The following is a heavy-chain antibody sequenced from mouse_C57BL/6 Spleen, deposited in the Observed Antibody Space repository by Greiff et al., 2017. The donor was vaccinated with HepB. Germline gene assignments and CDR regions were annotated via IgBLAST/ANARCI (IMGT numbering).Heavy chain of an antibody. CDR3: ARDYYYGSSRGWFAY. D-gene: IGHD1-1*01. CDR1: GFTFSSYA. CDR2: ISDGGSYT. J-gene: IGHJ3*01. Sequence: DVKLVESGGGLVKPGGSLKLSCAASGFTFSSYAMSWVRQTPEKRLEWVATISDGGSYTYYPDNVKGRFTISRDNAKNNLYLQMSHLKSEDTAMYYCARDYYYGSSRGWFAYWGQGTLVTVSA. V-gene: IGHV5-4*01.